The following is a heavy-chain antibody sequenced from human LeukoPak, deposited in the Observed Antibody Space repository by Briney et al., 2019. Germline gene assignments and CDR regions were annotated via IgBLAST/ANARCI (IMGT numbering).Heavy chain of an antibody. D-gene: IGHD2-2*01. J-gene: IGHJ3*02. CDR3: ARGRRRTDIVVVPAARNAFDI. Sequence: SETLSLTCTVSGGSISSYYWSWIRQPAGKGLEWIGRIYTSGSTNYNPSLKSRVTISVDTSKNQFSLKLSSVTAADTAVYYCARGRRRTDIVVVPAARNAFDIWGQGTMVTVSS. V-gene: IGHV4-4*07. CDR1: GGSISSYY. CDR2: IYTSGST.